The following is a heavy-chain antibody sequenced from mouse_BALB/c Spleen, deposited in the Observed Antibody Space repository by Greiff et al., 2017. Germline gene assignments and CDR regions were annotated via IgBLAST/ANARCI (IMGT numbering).Heavy chain of an antibody. CDR2: SRNKANDYTT. CDR3: ARALTGTFAY. J-gene: IGHJ3*01. CDR1: GFTFSDFY. D-gene: IGHD4-1*01. Sequence: EVNLVDSGGGLVQPGGSLRLSCATSGFTFSDFYMEWVRQPPGKRLEWIAASRNKANDYTTEYSASVKGRFIVSRDTSQSILYLQMNALRAEDTAIYYCARALTGTFAYWGQGTLVTVSA. V-gene: IGHV7-1*02.